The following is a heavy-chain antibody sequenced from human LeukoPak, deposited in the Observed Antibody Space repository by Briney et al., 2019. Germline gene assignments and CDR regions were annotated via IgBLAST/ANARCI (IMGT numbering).Heavy chain of an antibody. D-gene: IGHD3-9*01. CDR2: ISTSSSTI. J-gene: IGHJ4*02. CDR3: ARDYTRDVYNI. V-gene: IGHV3-48*01. Sequence: GGSLRLSCAASGFTFRTYSMNWVRQAPGKGLEWVSYISTSSSTIHYADSVKGRFTISRDNAENSLYLQMNSLRVEDTAVYYCARDYTRDVYNIWGQGTLVTVSS. CDR1: GFTFRTYS.